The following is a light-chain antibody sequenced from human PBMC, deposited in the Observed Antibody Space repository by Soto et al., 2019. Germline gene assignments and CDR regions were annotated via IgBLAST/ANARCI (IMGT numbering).Light chain of an antibody. CDR3: QQSYSTPFT. J-gene: IGKJ3*01. Sequence: DIQMTQSPSSLSASVGDRVIITCRASQNISNYLNWYQQKPGKAPKFLIYAASSLQSGVPSRFSGSGSGTDFTLTISNLQPEDFATYYCQQSYSTPFTFGPGTKVDI. CDR1: QNISNY. V-gene: IGKV1-39*01. CDR2: AAS.